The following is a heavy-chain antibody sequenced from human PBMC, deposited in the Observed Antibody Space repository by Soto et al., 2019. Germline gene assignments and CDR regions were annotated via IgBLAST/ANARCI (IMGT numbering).Heavy chain of an antibody. CDR1: GFTFSSYA. D-gene: IGHD6-13*01. Sequence: GGSLRLSCAASGFTFSSYAMSWVRQAPGKGLEWVSAISGSGGSTYYADSVKGRFTISRDNSKNTLYLQMNSLGAEDTAVYYCANRVRRVGIAAAGTLLEDAFDIWGQGTMVTVSS. J-gene: IGHJ3*02. CDR2: ISGSGGST. CDR3: ANRVRRVGIAAAGTLLEDAFDI. V-gene: IGHV3-23*01.